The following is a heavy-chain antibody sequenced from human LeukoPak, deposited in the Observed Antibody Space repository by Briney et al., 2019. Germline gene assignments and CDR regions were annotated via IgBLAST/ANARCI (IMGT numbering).Heavy chain of an antibody. V-gene: IGHV3-7*01. CDR2: IKQDGSEK. CDR1: GFTFSNYG. CDR3: ARGTENLEFDWLLYYFDY. J-gene: IGHJ4*02. Sequence: PGGSLRLSCAASGFTFSNYGMSWVRQAPGKGLEWVASIKQDGSEKFYVDSVKGRFTISRDNAKNSLYLQMNSLRAEDTAVYYCARGTENLEFDWLLYYFDYWGQGTLVTVSS. D-gene: IGHD3-9*01.